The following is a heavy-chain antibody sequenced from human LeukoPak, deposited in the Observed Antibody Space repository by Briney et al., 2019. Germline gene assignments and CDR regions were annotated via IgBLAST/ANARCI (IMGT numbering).Heavy chain of an antibody. J-gene: IGHJ4*02. CDR3: ARAAVSLTVTAPFDY. V-gene: IGHV1-69*13. Sequence: SVKVSCKASGGTFSSYAISWVRQAPGQGLEWMGGIIPIFGTANYAQKFQGRVTIIADESTSTAYMELSSLRSEDTAVYYCARAAVSLTVTAPFDYWGQGTLVTVSS. CDR2: IIPIFGTA. D-gene: IGHD4-17*01. CDR1: GGTFSSYA.